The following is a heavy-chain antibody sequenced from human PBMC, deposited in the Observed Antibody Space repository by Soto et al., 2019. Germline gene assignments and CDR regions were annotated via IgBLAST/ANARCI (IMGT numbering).Heavy chain of an antibody. CDR2: IYWDDDK. J-gene: IGHJ6*03. CDR1: GVSLSTSGVG. CDR3: AHLTNSNNEGYYYYYMGG. V-gene: IGHV2-5*02. Sequence: GSGPTLVNPTQTLTLTCTLSGVSLSTSGVGVGWIRQPPGKALEWLALIYWDDDKRYSPSLKSRLTITKDTSKNQGVLTMTNMDPVDTATYYCAHLTNSNNEGYYYYYMGGRGRRTTVALSS. D-gene: IGHD4-4*01.